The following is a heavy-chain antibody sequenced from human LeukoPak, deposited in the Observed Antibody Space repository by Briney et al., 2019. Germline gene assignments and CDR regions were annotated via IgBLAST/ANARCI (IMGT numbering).Heavy chain of an antibody. J-gene: IGHJ3*02. Sequence: ASVKVSCKASGYTFTGYYMHWVRQAPGQGLEWMGRINPNSGGTNYAQKFQGRVTITRNTSISTAYMELSSLRSEDTAVYYCASYLPGIAAAGPSDAFDIWGQGTMVTVSS. CDR2: INPNSGGT. V-gene: IGHV1-2*06. D-gene: IGHD6-13*01. CDR1: GYTFTGYY. CDR3: ASYLPGIAAAGPSDAFDI.